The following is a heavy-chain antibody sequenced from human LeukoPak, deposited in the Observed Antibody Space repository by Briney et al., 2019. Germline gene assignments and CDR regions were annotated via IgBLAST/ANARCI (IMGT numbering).Heavy chain of an antibody. CDR3: ARARWELLTDY. CDR1: GFTFSNYG. CDR2: ISSSSSTI. J-gene: IGHJ4*02. D-gene: IGHD1-26*01. V-gene: IGHV3-48*01. Sequence: GGTLRLSCAASGFTFSNYGMNWVRQAPGKGLEWVSYISSSSSTIYYADSVKGRFTISRDNAKNSLYLQMNSLRAEDTAVYYCARARWELLTDYWGQGTLVTVSS.